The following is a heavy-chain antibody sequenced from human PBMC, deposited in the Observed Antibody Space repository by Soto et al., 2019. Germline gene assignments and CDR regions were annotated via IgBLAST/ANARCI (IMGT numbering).Heavy chain of an antibody. V-gene: IGHV3-73*01. CDR1: GFTFSGSA. D-gene: IGHD2-2*01. CDR3: TSTPKQDIVVVPAAPRAEYYYYGMDV. CDR2: IRSKANSYAT. J-gene: IGHJ6*02. Sequence: GSLRLSCAASGFTFSGSAMHWVRQASGKGLEWVGRIRSKANSYATAYAASVKGRFTISRDDSKNTAYLQMNSLKTGDTAVYYCTSTPKQDIVVVPAAPRAEYYYYGMDVWGQGTTVTVSS.